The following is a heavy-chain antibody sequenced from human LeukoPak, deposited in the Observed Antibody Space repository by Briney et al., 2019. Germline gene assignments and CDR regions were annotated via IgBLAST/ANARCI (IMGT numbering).Heavy chain of an antibody. D-gene: IGHD2-2*01. J-gene: IGHJ6*03. CDR3: AREWADRYCSSTSCYPYYYYYYMDV. CDR1: GFTFSSYW. CDR2: INSDGSST. V-gene: IGHV3-74*01. Sequence: GGSLRLSCAASGFTFSSYWMHWVRQAPGKGLVWVSRINSDGSSTSYADSVKGRFTISRDNAKNTLYLQMNSLRAEDTALYYCAREWADRYCSSTSCYPYYYYYYMDVWGKGTTVTVSS.